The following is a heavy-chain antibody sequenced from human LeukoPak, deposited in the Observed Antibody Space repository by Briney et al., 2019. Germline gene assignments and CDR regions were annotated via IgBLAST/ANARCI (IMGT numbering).Heavy chain of an antibody. CDR3: ARDFWVHASYYGA. CDR1: GFTVSNNY. J-gene: IGHJ5*02. Sequence: GGSLRLSCAASGFTVSNNYRTWVRQAPGKGLECVSVIYSGGSTYYTDSVRGRFTISRDNSKNTLYLQMNSLRTEDTAVYYCARDFWVHASYYGAWGQGTLVTVSS. D-gene: IGHD1-26*01. CDR2: IYSGGST. V-gene: IGHV3-66*02.